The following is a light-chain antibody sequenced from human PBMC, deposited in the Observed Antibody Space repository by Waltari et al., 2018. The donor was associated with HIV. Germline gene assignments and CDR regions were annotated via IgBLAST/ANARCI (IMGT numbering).Light chain of an antibody. J-gene: IGLJ2*01. V-gene: IGLV2-14*03. CDR1: RSEVGGYNY. CDR3: SSYTIKSTLE. Sequence: QSALTQPASVSGSPGQSITISCTGTRSEVGGYNYVSWYQQHPGEAPKPIIYDVRNRPSGVSNRFSGSKSGNTASLTISGLQAEDEADYYCSSYTIKSTLEFGGGTKLTVL. CDR2: DVR.